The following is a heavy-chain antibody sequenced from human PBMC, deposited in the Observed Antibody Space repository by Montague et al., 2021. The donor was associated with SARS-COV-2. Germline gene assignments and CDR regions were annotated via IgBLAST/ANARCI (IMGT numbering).Heavy chain of an antibody. J-gene: IGHJ4*02. CDR3: AREPAVGGEYYFDH. V-gene: IGHV3-66*01. D-gene: IGHD6-19*01. CDR2: IYIGGIT. CDR1: RFTVSNYY. Sequence: SLRLSCAVSRFTVSNYYMSWVRQAPGKGLEWVSVIYIGGITYYADSVKGRFVISRDNSKNMLSLQMNSLRAEDTALYYCAREPAVGGEYYFDHWGQGTLVTVSS.